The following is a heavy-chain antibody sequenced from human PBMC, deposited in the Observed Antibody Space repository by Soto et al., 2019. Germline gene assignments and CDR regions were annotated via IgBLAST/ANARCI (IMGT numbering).Heavy chain of an antibody. CDR1: RFSFNEAW. D-gene: IGHD2-15*01. CDR2: IKTSAGGGAT. V-gene: IGHV3-15*07. CDR3: TTGSVEGI. J-gene: IGHJ6*02. Sequence: EVQLVESAGGLVKPGGSLRLSCVASRFSFNEAWMNWVRQAPGEGLEWVGRIKTSAGGGATDYAAPVQGRFTISRDDSKNALYLHMNSLRTEDTAIYYCTTGSVEGIWGQGTTVTVSS.